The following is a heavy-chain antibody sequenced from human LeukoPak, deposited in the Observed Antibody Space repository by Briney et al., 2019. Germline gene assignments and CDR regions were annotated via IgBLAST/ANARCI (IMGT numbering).Heavy chain of an antibody. D-gene: IGHD3-10*01. CDR3: ARNRGGSGSTINWFDP. Sequence: ASVKVSCKASGYTFTGYGISWVRQAPGQGLEWMGWISGYNGKTNYAQQFQGRVTLTTDTSTSTASMEVRSLTSEDTAVYFCARNRGGSGSTINWFDPWGQGTMVTVSS. J-gene: IGHJ5*01. V-gene: IGHV1-18*01. CDR1: GYTFTGYG. CDR2: ISGYNGKT.